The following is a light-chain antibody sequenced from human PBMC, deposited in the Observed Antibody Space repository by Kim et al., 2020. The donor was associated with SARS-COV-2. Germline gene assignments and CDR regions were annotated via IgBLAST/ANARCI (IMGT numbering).Light chain of an antibody. CDR2: EDN. CDR3: QSYDSSNWV. J-gene: IGLJ3*02. V-gene: IGLV6-57*01. CDR1: SGSIASNY. Sequence: PGKTVTIACTRSSGSIASNYVQWYQQRPGSSPTTVIYEDNQRPSGVPDRFSGSIDSSSNSASLTISGLKTEDEADYYCQSYDSSNWVFGGGTKLTVL.